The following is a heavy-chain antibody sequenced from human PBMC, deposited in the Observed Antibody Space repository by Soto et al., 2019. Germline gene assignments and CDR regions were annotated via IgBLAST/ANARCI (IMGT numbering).Heavy chain of an antibody. CDR2: IWYDGSNK. V-gene: IGHV3-33*01. Sequence: GGSLRLSCAASGFTFSSYGMHWVRQAPGKGLEWVAVIWYDGSNKYYADSVKGRFTISRDNSKNTLYLQMNSLRAEDTAVYYCARSRWDSSSGPIDYWGQGTLVTVSS. CDR1: GFTFSSYG. J-gene: IGHJ4*02. CDR3: ARSRWDSSSGPIDY. D-gene: IGHD6-6*01.